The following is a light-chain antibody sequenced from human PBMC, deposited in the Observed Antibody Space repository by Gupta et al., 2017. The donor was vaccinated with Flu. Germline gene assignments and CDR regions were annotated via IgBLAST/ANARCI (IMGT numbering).Light chain of an antibody. J-gene: IGKJ3*01. CDR2: GAS. Sequence: SLSPGERAILSCRASQSVSSSFLAWYQQKPGQAPRLLIYGASSRATGIPDRFSGSGSGTDFTLTISRLEPEDFAVYYCQQYFGQLGEFTFGHGTKVDIK. CDR3: QQYFGQLGEFT. CDR1: QSVSSSF. V-gene: IGKV3-20*01.